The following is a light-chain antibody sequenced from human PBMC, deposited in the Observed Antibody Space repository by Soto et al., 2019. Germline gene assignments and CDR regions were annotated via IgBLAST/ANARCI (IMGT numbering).Light chain of an antibody. CDR1: ISNIGSNP. Sequence: QSVLTQSPSASGTPGQRVTISCYGSISNIGSNPVSWYQQVPGTAPKLLMYNNDQRPSGVPDRFSGSKRGTSGSLAISGLQSEDEADYHCAAWDDSLKGVVFGGGTKLTVL. CDR3: AAWDDSLKGVV. CDR2: NND. J-gene: IGLJ2*01. V-gene: IGLV1-44*01.